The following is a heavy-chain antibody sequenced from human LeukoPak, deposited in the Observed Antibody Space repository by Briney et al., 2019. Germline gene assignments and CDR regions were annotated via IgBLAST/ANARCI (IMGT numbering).Heavy chain of an antibody. CDR2: ISWNSGSI. D-gene: IGHD6-6*01. CDR3: ARDHSSSFRTGGWFDP. J-gene: IGHJ5*02. CDR1: GFTFDDYA. Sequence: PGGSLRLSCAAAGFTFDDYAMHWVRQAPGKGLEWVSGISWNSGSIGYADSVKGRFTISRDNAKNSLYLQMNSLRAEDTAVYYCARDHSSSFRTGGWFDPWGQGTLVTVSS. V-gene: IGHV3-9*01.